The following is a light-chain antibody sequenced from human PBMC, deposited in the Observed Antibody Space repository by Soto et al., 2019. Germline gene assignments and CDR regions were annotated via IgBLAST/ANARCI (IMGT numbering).Light chain of an antibody. CDR2: GAS. V-gene: IGKV3-20*01. CDR3: QQYGSSPTWT. J-gene: IGKJ1*01. CDR1: QSVSSSY. Sequence: EIVLTQSPGTLSLSPGERATLSCRASQSVSSSYLAWYQQKPGQAPRLLIYGASSRATGIPDRFSGSGSGTDFTLTISRLEPEDFAXYXXQQYGSSPTWTFGQGTKVEIK.